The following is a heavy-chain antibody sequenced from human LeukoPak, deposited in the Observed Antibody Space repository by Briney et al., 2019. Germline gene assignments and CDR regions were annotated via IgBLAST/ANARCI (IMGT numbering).Heavy chain of an antibody. CDR1: GFTFSLYA. CDR3: ARDTFQPGLIDS. J-gene: IGHJ4*02. CDR2: INDDRSDI. V-gene: IGHV3-21*05. D-gene: IGHD2-2*01. Sequence: PGGSLRLSCAASGFTFSLYAMNWVRQAPGKGLEGVSYINDDRSDIHYAGSGKVRFTISRDNARNTLHLQLSSMRPEDTAVYYCARDTFQPGLIDSWGQGTLVIVSS.